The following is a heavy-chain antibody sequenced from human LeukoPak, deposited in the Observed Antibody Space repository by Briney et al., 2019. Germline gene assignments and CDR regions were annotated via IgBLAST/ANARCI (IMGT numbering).Heavy chain of an antibody. Sequence: ASVKVSCKVSGYTLTELSMHWVRQAPGKGLEWMGGFDPEDGETIYAQKFQGRVTMTEDTSTDTAYMELSSLRSEDTAVYYCATIFCSSPSCSIYVFDIWGQGTMVTVSS. D-gene: IGHD2-2*01. CDR2: FDPEDGET. V-gene: IGHV1-24*01. J-gene: IGHJ3*02. CDR3: ATIFCSSPSCSIYVFDI. CDR1: GYTLTELS.